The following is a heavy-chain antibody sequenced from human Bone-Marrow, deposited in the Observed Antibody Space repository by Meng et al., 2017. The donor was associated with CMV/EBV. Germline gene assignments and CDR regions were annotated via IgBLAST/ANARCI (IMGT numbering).Heavy chain of an antibody. Sequence: GESLKISCAASGFTFSSYGMHWVRQAPGKGLEWVAFIRYDGSNKYYADSVKGRFTISRDNSKNTLYLQMDSLRAEDTAVYYCAKDSGSYFDYWGQGTLVTVSS. CDR2: IRYDGSNK. J-gene: IGHJ4*02. V-gene: IGHV3-30*02. CDR3: AKDSGSYFDY. D-gene: IGHD1-26*01. CDR1: GFTFSSYG.